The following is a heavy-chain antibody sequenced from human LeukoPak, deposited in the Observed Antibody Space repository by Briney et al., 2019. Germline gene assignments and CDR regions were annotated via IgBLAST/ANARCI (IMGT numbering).Heavy chain of an antibody. J-gene: IGHJ1*01. CDR3: AKDHAYSSGWFAEYFQH. D-gene: IGHD6-19*01. Sequence: PGGSLRLSCAASGLTFSSYAMSWVRQAPGKGLEWVSAISGSGGSTYYADSVKGRFTISRDNSKNTLYLQMNSLRAEDTAVYYCAKDHAYSSGWFAEYFQHWGQGTLVTVSS. CDR1: GLTFSSYA. V-gene: IGHV3-23*01. CDR2: ISGSGGST.